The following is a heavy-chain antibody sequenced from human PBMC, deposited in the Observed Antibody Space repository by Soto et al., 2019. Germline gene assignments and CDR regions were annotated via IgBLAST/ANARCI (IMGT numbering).Heavy chain of an antibody. CDR1: GYRFTTYW. V-gene: IGHV5-51*01. CDR2: IYPGDSDT. J-gene: IGHJ4*01. CDR3: ARHSTSAPKDY. D-gene: IGHD3-10*01. Sequence: SLKVSWQCSGYRFTTYWIAWVLQMPGKGLEWVGIIYPGDSDTRYSPSFEGHVTISVDKSISTAFLQWNSLKASDNAIYYCARHSTSAPKDYWGQGTLVTVSS.